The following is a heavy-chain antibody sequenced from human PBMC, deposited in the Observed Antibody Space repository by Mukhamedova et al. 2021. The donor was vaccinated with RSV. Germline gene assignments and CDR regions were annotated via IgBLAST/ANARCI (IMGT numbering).Heavy chain of an antibody. V-gene: IGHV1-18*01. CDR2: ISAYNGNT. D-gene: IGHD1-1*01. J-gene: IGHJ6*01. CDR3: AREGTGTDSESYYYGMDV. Sequence: GESPGQGLEWMGWISAYNGNTNYAQKLQGRVTMTTDTSTSTAYMELRSLRSDDTAVYYCAREGTGTDSESYYYGMDV.